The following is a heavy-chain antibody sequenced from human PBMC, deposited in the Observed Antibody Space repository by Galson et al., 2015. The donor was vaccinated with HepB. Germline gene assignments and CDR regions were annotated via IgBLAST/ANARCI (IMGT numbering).Heavy chain of an antibody. Sequence: SLRLSCAASGFTFSSYAMHWVRRAPGKGLEWVAVISYDGSNKYYADSVKGRFTISRDNSKNTLYLQMNSLRAEDTAVYYCARDRYSGYDGYFDYWGQGTLVTVSS. D-gene: IGHD5-12*01. CDR1: GFTFSSYA. CDR2: ISYDGSNK. J-gene: IGHJ4*02. CDR3: ARDRYSGYDGYFDY. V-gene: IGHV3-30*04.